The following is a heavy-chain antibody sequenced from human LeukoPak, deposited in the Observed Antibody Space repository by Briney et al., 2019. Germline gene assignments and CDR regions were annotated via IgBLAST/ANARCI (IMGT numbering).Heavy chain of an antibody. CDR1: GYSISSGYH. CDR2: IYHSGST. Sequence: SETLSLTCAVSGYSISSGYHWGWIRQPPGKGLEWIGNIYHSGSTYYNPSLKSRVTISVDTSKNQFSLKLNSVTAADTAMYYCARSTYDSLDYWGQGILVTVSP. CDR3: ARSTYDSLDY. V-gene: IGHV4-38-2*01. D-gene: IGHD3-3*01. J-gene: IGHJ4*02.